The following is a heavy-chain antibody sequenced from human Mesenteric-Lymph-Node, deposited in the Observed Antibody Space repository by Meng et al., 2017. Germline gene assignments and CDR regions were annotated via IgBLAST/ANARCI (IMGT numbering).Heavy chain of an antibody. CDR1: GFSFKDYV. J-gene: IGHJ4*02. CDR2: ISHDGADT. D-gene: IGHD3-9*01. V-gene: IGHV3-74*01. Sequence: GGSLRLSCAASGFSFKDYVMNWVRQAPGEGLVWVSRISHDGADTRYADSVKGRFTISRDNAKNTVYLQVNSLRVEDTAVYFCTRDVDWKLSDYWGQGTLVTVSS. CDR3: TRDVDWKLSDY.